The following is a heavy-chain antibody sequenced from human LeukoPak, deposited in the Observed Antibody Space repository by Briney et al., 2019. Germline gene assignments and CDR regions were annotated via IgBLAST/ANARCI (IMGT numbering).Heavy chain of an antibody. CDR3: ARKTLLLRRLDP. J-gene: IGHJ5*02. V-gene: IGHV1-2*02. D-gene: IGHD3-10*01. Sequence: ASVKVSCKASGYTFTGYYMHWVRQAPGQGLERMGWINPNSGGTNYAQKFQGRVTMTRDTSISTAYMELSRLRSDDTAVYYCARKTLLLRRLDPWGQGTLVTVSS. CDR2: INPNSGGT. CDR1: GYTFTGYY.